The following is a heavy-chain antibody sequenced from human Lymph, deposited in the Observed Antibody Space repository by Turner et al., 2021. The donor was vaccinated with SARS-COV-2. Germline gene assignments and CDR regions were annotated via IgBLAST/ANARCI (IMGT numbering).Heavy chain of an antibody. D-gene: IGHD4-17*01. CDR2: ISSTSSYI. Sequence: EVQLVESGGGLVKPGGSLRLSCAASGFTFSTYSMNWVRQAPGKGLEWISSISSTSSYIYYADSVKGRFTISRDDAKNSLFLQMNSLRAEDTAVYYCARDIPTTADYFDCWGQGTLVTVSS. CDR3: ARDIPTTADYFDC. J-gene: IGHJ4*02. V-gene: IGHV3-21*01. CDR1: GFTFSTYS.